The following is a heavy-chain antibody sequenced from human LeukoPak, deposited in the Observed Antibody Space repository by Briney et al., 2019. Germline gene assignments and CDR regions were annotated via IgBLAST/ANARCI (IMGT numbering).Heavy chain of an antibody. CDR2: IYYSGST. J-gene: IGHJ5*01. V-gene: IGHV4-59*01. Sequence: SETLSLTCTVSGVSISSYYCTWIRQAPGKGLEWIGYIYYSGSTNYNPSLKSRVTISADTSKNQFSLRLTTVTAADTAVYYCATHISSWYWFDSWGQGTLVTVSS. D-gene: IGHD6-13*01. CDR1: GVSISSYY. CDR3: ATHISSWYWFDS.